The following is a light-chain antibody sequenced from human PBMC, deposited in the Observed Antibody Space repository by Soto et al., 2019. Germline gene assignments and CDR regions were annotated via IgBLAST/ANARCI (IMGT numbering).Light chain of an antibody. Sequence: QSVLTQPASVSGSPGQSITISCTGTSSDVGSYNLVSSYQQHPGKAPKLMIYEGSKRPSVVSNRFSGSKSGNTASLTISGLQAEDEADYYCCSWGVVFGGGTKLTVL. CDR1: SSDVGSYNL. CDR2: EGS. V-gene: IGLV2-23*01. CDR3: CSWGVV. J-gene: IGLJ2*01.